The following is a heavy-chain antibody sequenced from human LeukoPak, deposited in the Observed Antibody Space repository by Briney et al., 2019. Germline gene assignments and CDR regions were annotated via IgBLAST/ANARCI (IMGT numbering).Heavy chain of an antibody. CDR3: TPEDYYSSGYFSYYFDS. D-gene: IGHD3-22*01. J-gene: IGHJ4*02. Sequence: PGGSLRLSCAAFGFTFSNAWMSWVRQAPGKGLEWVGRSKSKTDGGTTDYAAPVKGRFTISRDDSKNTLYLQMNSLKTEDTAVYYCTPEDYYSSGYFSYYFDSWGQGTLVNVSS. CDR2: SKSKTDGGTT. CDR1: GFTFSNAW. V-gene: IGHV3-15*01.